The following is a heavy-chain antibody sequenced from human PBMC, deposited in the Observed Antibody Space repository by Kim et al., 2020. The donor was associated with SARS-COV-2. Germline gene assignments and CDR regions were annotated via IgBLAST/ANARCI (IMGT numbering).Heavy chain of an antibody. J-gene: IGHJ4*02. Sequence: ASVKVSCKASGYTFTSYAMHWVRQAPGQRLEWMGWINAGNGNTKYSQKFQGRVTITRDTSASTAYMELSSLRSEDTAVYYCARDGAGYSYGYGDFDYWGQGTLVTVSS. CDR2: INAGNGNT. CDR1: GYTFTSYA. CDR3: ARDGAGYSYGYGDFDY. D-gene: IGHD5-18*01. V-gene: IGHV1-3*01.